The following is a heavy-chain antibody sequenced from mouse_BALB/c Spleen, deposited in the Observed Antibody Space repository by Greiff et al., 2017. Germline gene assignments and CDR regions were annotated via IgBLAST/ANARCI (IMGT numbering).Heavy chain of an antibody. D-gene: IGHD2-4*01. V-gene: IGHV5-12-1*01. CDR2: ISSGGGST. CDR3: ARHMITTRTWYFDV. CDR1: GFAFSSYD. Sequence: DVKLVESGGGLVKPGGSLKLSCAASGFAFSSYDMSWVRQTPEKRLEWVAYISSGGGSTYYPDTVKGRFTISRDNAKNTLYLQMSSLKSEDTAMYYCARHMITTRTWYFDVWGAGTTVTVSS. J-gene: IGHJ1*01.